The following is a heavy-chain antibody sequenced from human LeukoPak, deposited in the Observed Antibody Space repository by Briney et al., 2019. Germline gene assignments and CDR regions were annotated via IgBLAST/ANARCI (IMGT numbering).Heavy chain of an antibody. D-gene: IGHD1-26*01. Sequence: SETLSLTCTVSGGSISSYYWSWIRQPPGKGLEWIGYIYYSRSTNYNPSLKSRVTISVDTSKNQFSLKLSSVTAADTAVYYCARFGELFDSGAFDIWGQGTMVTVSS. J-gene: IGHJ3*02. CDR1: GGSISSYY. V-gene: IGHV4-59*01. CDR3: ARFGELFDSGAFDI. CDR2: IYYSRST.